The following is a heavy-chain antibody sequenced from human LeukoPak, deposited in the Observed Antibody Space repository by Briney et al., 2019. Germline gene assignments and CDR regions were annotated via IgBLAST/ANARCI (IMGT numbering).Heavy chain of an antibody. Sequence: ASVKVSCKASGYTFTGYDINWVRQATGQGLEWMGWMNPHSGNTGYEQKFQGRITMTRNTSISTAYMELNSLRSEDTAVYYCARGPELLYAFDIWGQGTMVTVSS. J-gene: IGHJ3*02. V-gene: IGHV1-8*01. CDR1: GYTFTGYD. D-gene: IGHD3-10*01. CDR3: ARGPELLYAFDI. CDR2: MNPHSGNT.